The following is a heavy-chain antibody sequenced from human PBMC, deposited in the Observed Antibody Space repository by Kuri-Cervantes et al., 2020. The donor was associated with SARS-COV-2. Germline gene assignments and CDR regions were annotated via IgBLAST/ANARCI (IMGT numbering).Heavy chain of an antibody. Sequence: ASVKVSCKVSGYTLTELSMHWLRQAPGKGLEWMGGLDPEDGETIYAQRFQGRVTITEDTSTDTAYMELSSLRSEDTAVYYCATVAPPRITMIVVVGGFAFDIWGQGTMVTVSS. J-gene: IGHJ3*02. CDR3: ATVAPPRITMIVVVGGFAFDI. D-gene: IGHD3-22*01. CDR2: LDPEDGET. V-gene: IGHV1-24*01. CDR1: GYTLTELS.